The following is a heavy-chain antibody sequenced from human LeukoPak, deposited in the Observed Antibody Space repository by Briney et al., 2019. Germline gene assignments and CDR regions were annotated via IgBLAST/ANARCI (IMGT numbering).Heavy chain of an antibody. V-gene: IGHV3-30*03. D-gene: IGHD3-9*01. Sequence: PGMSLRLSCAASGFPFSSYGMHWVRQAPGKGLEWVAAISNDGNNKFYADSVKGRFTISRDNPKNTMNLQMNSLRAEDTAVYYCARDRLRFFDSYAFDIWGQGTMVTVSS. J-gene: IGHJ3*02. CDR3: ARDRLRFFDSYAFDI. CDR2: ISNDGNNK. CDR1: GFPFSSYG.